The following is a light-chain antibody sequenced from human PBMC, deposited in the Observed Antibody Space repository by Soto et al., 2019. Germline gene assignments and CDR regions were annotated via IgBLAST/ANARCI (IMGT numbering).Light chain of an antibody. V-gene: IGLV1-40*01. CDR1: SSNIGAGYD. CDR3: QSYDSSLSGVV. J-gene: IGLJ2*01. Sequence: QLVLTQPPSVSGAPGQRVTISCTGSSSNIGAGYDVHWYQQLPGTAPKLLISGNNNRPSGVPDRFSGSKSGTSASLAITGLQAEDEADYYCQSYDSSLSGVVFGGGTKVTVL. CDR2: GNN.